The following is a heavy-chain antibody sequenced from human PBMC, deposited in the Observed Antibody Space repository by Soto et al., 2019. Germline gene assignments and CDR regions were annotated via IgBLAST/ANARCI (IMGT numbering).Heavy chain of an antibody. CDR3: AVSRDGYSMDV. D-gene: IGHD2-2*01. CDR1: GGSISSGGYY. V-gene: IGHV4-31*03. Sequence: QVQLQESGPGLVNPSQTLSLTCTVSGGSISSGGYYWSWIRQHPGKGLEWIGYIYYSGSTYYNPSLKSRVTISVDTSKDQFSLKLSSVTAADTAVYYCAVSRDGYSMDVWGQGTTVTVSS. J-gene: IGHJ6*02. CDR2: IYYSGST.